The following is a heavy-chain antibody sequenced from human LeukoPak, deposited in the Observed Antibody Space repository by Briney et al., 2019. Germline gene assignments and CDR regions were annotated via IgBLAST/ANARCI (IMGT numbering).Heavy chain of an antibody. CDR3: ARGYSSSSNYYYYYMDV. CDR2: IYYSGST. V-gene: IGHV4-59*08. Sequence: SETLSLTCTVSGGSISSYYWSWIRQPPGKGLEWIGYIYYSGSTNYNPSLKSRVTISVDTSKNQFSLKLTSVTAADTAVYYCARGYSSSSNYYYYYMDVWGKGTTVTVSS. D-gene: IGHD6-6*01. J-gene: IGHJ6*03. CDR1: GGSISSYY.